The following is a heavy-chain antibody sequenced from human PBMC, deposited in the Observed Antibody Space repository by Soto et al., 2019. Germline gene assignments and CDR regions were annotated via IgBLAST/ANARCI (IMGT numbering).Heavy chain of an antibody. J-gene: IGHJ4*02. D-gene: IGHD2-21*01. V-gene: IGHV1-18*01. Sequence: QVQLVQSGEEIKKPGASVKVSCKASGYTFTSYGITWVLQAPGQGHEWLGWISAYNGNTNYAQKLQGRVTMTRDTSTSTAYMELRSLRSDDTAVYYCARDQYSNFDYWGQGTLVTVSS. CDR3: ARDQYSNFDY. CDR2: ISAYNGNT. CDR1: GYTFTSYG.